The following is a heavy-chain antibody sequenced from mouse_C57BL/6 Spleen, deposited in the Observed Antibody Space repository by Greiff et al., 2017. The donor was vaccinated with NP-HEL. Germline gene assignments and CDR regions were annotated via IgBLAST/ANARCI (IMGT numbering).Heavy chain of an antibody. V-gene: IGHV10-1*01. CDR1: GFSFNTYA. Sequence: EVQLVESGGGLVQPKGSLKLSCAASGFSFNTYAMNWVRQAPGKGLEWVARIRSKSNNYATYYADSVKDRFTISRDDSESMLYLQMNNLKTEDTAMYYCVRGGNSVYFDYWGQGTTLTVSS. CDR2: IRSKSNNYAT. CDR3: VRGGNSVYFDY. J-gene: IGHJ2*01. D-gene: IGHD2-1*01.